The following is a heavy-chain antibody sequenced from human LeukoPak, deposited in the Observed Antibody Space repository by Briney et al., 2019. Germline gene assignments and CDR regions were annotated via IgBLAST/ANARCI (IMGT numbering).Heavy chain of an antibody. J-gene: IGHJ4*02. D-gene: IGHD3-22*01. V-gene: IGHV4-39*07. CDR2: IYYSGST. CDR3: AREDTSGGYWDYFDY. CDR1: GGSIGSTRYY. Sequence: PSETLSLTCTVSGGSIGSTRYYWGWIRQPPGKGLEWIGSIYYSGSTYYNPSLKSRVTISVDTSKNQFSLKLSSVTPEDTAVYYCAREDTSGGYWDYFDYWGQGTLVTVSS.